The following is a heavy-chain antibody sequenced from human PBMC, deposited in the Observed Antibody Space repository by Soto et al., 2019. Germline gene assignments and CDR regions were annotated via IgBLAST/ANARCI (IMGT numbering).Heavy chain of an antibody. D-gene: IGHD1-26*01. CDR1: GGSISSSSYY. Sequence: SDTLSLTSTVSGGSISSSSYYWGWIRQPPGKGLEWIGSIYYSGSTYYTPSLKSRVTISVDTSKNQFSLKLSSVTAADTAVYYCARRPSSEWELPFDFDYWGQGTLVTVSS. CDR2: IYYSGST. CDR3: ARRPSSEWELPFDFDY. J-gene: IGHJ4*02. V-gene: IGHV4-39*01.